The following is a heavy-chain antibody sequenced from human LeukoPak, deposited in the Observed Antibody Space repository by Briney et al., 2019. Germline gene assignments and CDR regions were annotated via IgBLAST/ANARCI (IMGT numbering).Heavy chain of an antibody. CDR3: ARDLRGYSYGRFVP. V-gene: IGHV4-59*01. D-gene: IGHD5-18*01. CDR2: IYYSGST. J-gene: IGHJ5*02. Sequence: PSETLSLTCTVSGGSISSYYWSWIRQPPGKGLEWIGYIYYSGSTNYNPSLKSRVTISVDTSKNQFSLKLSSVTAADTAVYYCARDLRGYSYGRFVPWGQGTLVTVSS. CDR1: GGSISSYY.